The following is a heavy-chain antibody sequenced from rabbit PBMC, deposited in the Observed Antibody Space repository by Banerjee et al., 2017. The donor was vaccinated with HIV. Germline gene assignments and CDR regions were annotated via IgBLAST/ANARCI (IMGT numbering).Heavy chain of an antibody. J-gene: IGHJ3*01. CDR3: ARDGYSSAWDTRLDL. CDR2: INGGGVT. D-gene: IGHD4-1*01. Sequence: QEHLVESGGGLVTLGGSLKLSCKASGIDFSSSGISWVRQAPGKGLEYIGFINGGGVTYYASWAKGRFTISKTSSTTVTLQMTSLTAADTATYFCARDGYSSAWDTRLDLWGQGTLVTVS. CDR1: GIDFSSSG. V-gene: IGHV1S45*01.